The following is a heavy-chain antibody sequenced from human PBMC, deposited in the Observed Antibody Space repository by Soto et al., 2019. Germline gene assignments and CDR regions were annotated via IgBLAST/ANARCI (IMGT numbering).Heavy chain of an antibody. J-gene: IGHJ4*02. D-gene: IGHD3-22*01. CDR2: IFHGGST. CDR3: SRPHYDSNTFYNYFDY. V-gene: IGHV4-34*12. Sequence: TLSLTCAVYGGSFSGYYWSWIRQPPGKGMEWMGEIFHGGSTNYSPSLKSRVTISVDTSKNHFSLELSSVTAADTAVYYCSRPHYDSNTFYNYFDYWGQGTLVTVSS. CDR1: GGSFSGYY.